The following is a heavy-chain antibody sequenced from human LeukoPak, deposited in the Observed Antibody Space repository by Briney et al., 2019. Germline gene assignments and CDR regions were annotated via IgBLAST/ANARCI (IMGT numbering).Heavy chain of an antibody. V-gene: IGHV3-9*01. J-gene: IGHJ3*02. D-gene: IGHD2-2*01. CDR2: ITWSGGTM. CDR1: GFTFVDHA. Sequence: GGSLKLSCAASGFTFVDHAMHWVRQAPGKGLEWVSCITWSGGTMGYAESVKGRFTISRDNTKNSLFLQMNSLRAEDTALYYCAKDILSHSGTNCYGAFDIWGQGTMVTVST. CDR3: AKDILSHSGTNCYGAFDI.